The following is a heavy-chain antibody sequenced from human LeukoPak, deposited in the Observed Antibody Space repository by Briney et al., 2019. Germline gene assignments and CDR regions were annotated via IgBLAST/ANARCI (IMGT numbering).Heavy chain of an antibody. D-gene: IGHD3-10*02. J-gene: IGHJ6*03. CDR1: GGSVNSGNYY. V-gene: IGHV4-61*02. CDR3: ARADVGYFYYHMDV. CDR2: IYTSGST. Sequence: ASQTLSLTCTVSGGSVNSGNYYWTWIRQPAGKRLEWIGRIYTSGSTNYNPSLKSRVTISIDASKNQFSLKLSSVTAADTAVYYCARADVGYFYYHMDVWGKGTTVTVSS.